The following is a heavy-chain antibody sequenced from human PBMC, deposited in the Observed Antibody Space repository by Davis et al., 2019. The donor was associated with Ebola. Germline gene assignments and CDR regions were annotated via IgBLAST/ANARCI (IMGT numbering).Heavy chain of an antibody. D-gene: IGHD6-13*01. Sequence: ASVKVSCKASGYIFTSYGVNWVRQAPGQGLEWMGWISTYKGKTNYAQKFQGRVTMTTDTSTTTAYMELRSLRSDDTAVYYCAKDVAAAGFAYYSYGMDVWGQGTTVTIS. CDR1: GYIFTSYG. V-gene: IGHV1-18*04. J-gene: IGHJ6*02. CDR3: AKDVAAAGFAYYSYGMDV. CDR2: ISTYKGKT.